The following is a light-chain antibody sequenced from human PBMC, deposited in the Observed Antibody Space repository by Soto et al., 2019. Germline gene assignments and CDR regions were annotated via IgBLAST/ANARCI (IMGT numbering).Light chain of an antibody. CDR2: KAS. V-gene: IGKV1-5*03. CDR3: QQYMSYS. Sequence: DIQMTQSPSTLSGSVGDRVTITCRASQTISSWLAWYQQKPGKAPKLLIYKASTLKSGVPSRFSGSGSGTDFTLTISSLQPEDFATYYCQQYMSYSFGQGTKVDIK. CDR1: QTISSW. J-gene: IGKJ1*01.